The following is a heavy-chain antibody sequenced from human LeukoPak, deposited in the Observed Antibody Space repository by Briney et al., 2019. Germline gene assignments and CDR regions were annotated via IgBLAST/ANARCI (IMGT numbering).Heavy chain of an antibody. J-gene: IGHJ4*02. CDR1: GYTFTSYG. CDR2: ISAYNGNT. CDR3: ARAGGCTNGVCYTHFDY. D-gene: IGHD2-8*01. Sequence: GASVKVSCTASGYTFTSYGISWVRQAPGQGLEWMGWISAYNGNTNYAQKLQGRVTMTTDTSTSTAYMELRSLRSDDTAVYYCARAGGCTNGVCYTHFDYWGQGTLVTVSS. V-gene: IGHV1-18*01.